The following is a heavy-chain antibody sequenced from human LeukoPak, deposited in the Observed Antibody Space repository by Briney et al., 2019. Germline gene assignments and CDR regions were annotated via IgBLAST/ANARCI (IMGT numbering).Heavy chain of an antibody. CDR3: ATPLWSTFDY. D-gene: IGHD2-21*01. Sequence: GASVRVSCKASGYTFTDYYLHWVRQAPGQGLEWMGWISPNSGGTNYAQKFQGRVTMTRDTSISTAYMELSRLRSDDTAVYYCATPLWSTFDYWGQGTLVTVSS. J-gene: IGHJ4*02. CDR2: ISPNSGGT. V-gene: IGHV1-2*02. CDR1: GYTFTDYY.